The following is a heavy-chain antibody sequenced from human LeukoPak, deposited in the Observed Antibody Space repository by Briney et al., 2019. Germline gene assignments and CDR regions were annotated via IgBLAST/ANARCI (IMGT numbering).Heavy chain of an antibody. D-gene: IGHD2-2*02. CDR2: IYTSGST. V-gene: IGHV4-4*07. CDR1: GGSISSYY. J-gene: IGHJ6*03. CDR3: ARVKVPAAIGDYYYMDV. Sequence: SETLSLTCTVSGGSISSYYWSWIRQPAGKGLEWIGRIYTSGSTNYNPSLKSRVTMSVDTSKNQFSLKLSSVTAADTAVYYCARVKVPAAIGDYYYMDVWGKGTTVTVSS.